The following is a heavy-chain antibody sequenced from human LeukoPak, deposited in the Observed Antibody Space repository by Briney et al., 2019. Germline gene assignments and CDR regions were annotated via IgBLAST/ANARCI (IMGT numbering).Heavy chain of an antibody. D-gene: IGHD3-16*01. J-gene: IGHJ4*02. Sequence: SETLSLTCTVSGGSISSYYWNWIRQPPGKGLEWIGYIYYSGSTNYNPSLKSRVTISVDTSKNQFSLKLSSVTAADTAVYYCARLSRDGLNWVDYWGQGTLVTVSS. CDR2: IYYSGST. V-gene: IGHV4-59*08. CDR1: GGSISSYY. CDR3: ARLSRDGLNWVDY.